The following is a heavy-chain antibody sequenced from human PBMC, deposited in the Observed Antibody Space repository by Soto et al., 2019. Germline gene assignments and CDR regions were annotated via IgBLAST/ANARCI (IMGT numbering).Heavy chain of an antibody. Sequence: EVQLLESGGGLVQPGGSLRLSCAASGFTFSSYAMSWVRQAPGKGLEWVSAIIGSGGSTYYADSVKGRFTISRDNSKNTLYLQMNSLRAEDTAVYYCAKSQGGWSGYSPSYYYYYMDVWGKGTTVTVSS. CDR2: IIGSGGST. D-gene: IGHD3-3*01. CDR1: GFTFSSYA. CDR3: AKSQGGWSGYSPSYYYYYMDV. J-gene: IGHJ6*03. V-gene: IGHV3-23*01.